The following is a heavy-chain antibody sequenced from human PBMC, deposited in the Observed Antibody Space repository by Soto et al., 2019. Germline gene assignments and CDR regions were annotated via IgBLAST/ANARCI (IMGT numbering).Heavy chain of an antibody. V-gene: IGHV1-18*01. D-gene: IGHD3-16*01. CDR1: GYTFTNSG. CDR2: IRVNNGDT. Sequence: ASVKVSCKASGYTFTNSGFSWVRQAPGQGLEWVGWIRVNNGDTHYAQKLQGRVTMTTDTSTSTAFMELRSLRSDDTAVYYCARGGSFTSGYYGMDVWGQGTTVTVSS. J-gene: IGHJ6*02. CDR3: ARGGSFTSGYYGMDV.